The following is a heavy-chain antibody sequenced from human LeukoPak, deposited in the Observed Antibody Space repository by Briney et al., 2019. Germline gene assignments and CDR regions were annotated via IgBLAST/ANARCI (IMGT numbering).Heavy chain of an antibody. CDR1: GLSFRSYG. J-gene: IGHJ4*02. D-gene: IGHD3-10*01. Sequence: GGSLRLSCAVSGLSFRSYGMHWVRQAPGKGLEWVAVIWHDGSKKYYAESVKGRFTISRDNSNNTVYLQMNSVGVEDTAVYYCARVWFGYFFQWGQGALVTVSS. CDR3: ARVWFGYFFQ. V-gene: IGHV3-33*01. CDR2: IWHDGSKK.